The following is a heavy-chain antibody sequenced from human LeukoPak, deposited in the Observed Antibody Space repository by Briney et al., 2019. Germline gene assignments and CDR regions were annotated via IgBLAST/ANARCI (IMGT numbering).Heavy chain of an antibody. J-gene: IGHJ4*02. V-gene: IGHV3-66*01. Sequence: GSLRLSCAASGFTVSSNYMSWVRQAPGKGLEWVSVIYSGGSTYYADSVKGRFTISRDNSKNTLYLQMNSLRAEDTAVYYCARDLFTVTTFSDYWGQGTLVTVSS. D-gene: IGHD4-17*01. CDR1: GFTVSSNY. CDR2: IYSGGST. CDR3: ARDLFTVTTFSDY.